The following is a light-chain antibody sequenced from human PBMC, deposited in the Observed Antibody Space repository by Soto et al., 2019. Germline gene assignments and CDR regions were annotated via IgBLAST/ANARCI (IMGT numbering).Light chain of an antibody. CDR2: EVS. Sequence: QSVLTHPASVSWSPGQSITISCTGTSSDIGANKFVSWYQQYPGRAPKLIIYEVSNRPSEVSVRFSGSKSGNTASLTVSGLRAQEEADYYCIAYTNTGARVFGTGTKVTVL. V-gene: IGLV2-14*01. CDR1: SSDIGANKF. CDR3: IAYTNTGARV. J-gene: IGLJ1*01.